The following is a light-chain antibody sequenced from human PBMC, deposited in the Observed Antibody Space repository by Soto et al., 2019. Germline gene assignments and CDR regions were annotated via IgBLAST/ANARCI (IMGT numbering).Light chain of an antibody. J-gene: IGLJ3*02. CDR3: SSYRYDSMSS. V-gene: IGLV2-14*03. CDR1: SSDIGAYNH. CDR2: EVS. Sequence: QSVLTQPASVSGSPGQSITISCTGTSSDIGAYNHVSWYQQHPGKAPKLVIYEVSERPSGVSARFSGSKSGNTASLTISGLQAEDEADYYCSSYRYDSMSSFGGGTKLTVL.